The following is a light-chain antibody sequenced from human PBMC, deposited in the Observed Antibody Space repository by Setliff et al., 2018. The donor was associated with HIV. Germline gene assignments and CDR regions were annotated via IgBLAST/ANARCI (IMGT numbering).Light chain of an antibody. CDR2: YDS. J-gene: IGLJ1*01. CDR3: QVWDSSSDHPYV. CDR1: NIGRKS. Sequence: SYELTQPPSVSVAPGKTARITRGGNNIGRKSVHWYQQKPGQAPVLVISYDSDRPSGIPERFSGSNSGNTATLTISRVEAGDEADYYCQVWDSSSDHPYVFGTGTKVTVL. V-gene: IGLV3-21*04.